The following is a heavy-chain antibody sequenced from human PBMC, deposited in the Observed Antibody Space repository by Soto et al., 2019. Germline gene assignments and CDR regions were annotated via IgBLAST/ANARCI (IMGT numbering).Heavy chain of an antibody. Sequence: PSETLSLTCTVSGGSISSGGYYWSWIRQHPGKGLEWIGYIYYSGSTYYNPSLKSRVTISVDTSKNQFSLKLSSVTAADTAVYYCASTFRQDGYNYARYYYYGMDVWGQGTTVTVSS. CDR3: ASTFRQDGYNYARYYYYGMDV. J-gene: IGHJ6*02. D-gene: IGHD5-12*01. CDR2: IYYSGST. V-gene: IGHV4-31*03. CDR1: GGSISSGGYY.